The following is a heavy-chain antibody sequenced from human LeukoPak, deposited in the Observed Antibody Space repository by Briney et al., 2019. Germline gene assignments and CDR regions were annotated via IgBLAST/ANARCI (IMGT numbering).Heavy chain of an antibody. CDR2: IKQDGSEK. J-gene: IGHJ6*02. V-gene: IGHV3-7*01. Sequence: GGSLRLSCAASGFTFSSYWMSWVRQAPGKGPEWVANIKQDGSEKYYVDSVKGQFTISRDNAKNSLYLQMNSLRAEDTAVYYCARDYATFYTYYYYYGMDVWGQGTTVTVSS. D-gene: IGHD3-16*01. CDR3: ARDYATFYTYYYYYGMDV. CDR1: GFTFSSYW.